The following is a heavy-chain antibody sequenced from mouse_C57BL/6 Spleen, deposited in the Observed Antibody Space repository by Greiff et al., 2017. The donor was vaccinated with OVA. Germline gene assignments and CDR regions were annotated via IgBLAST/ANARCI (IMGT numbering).Heavy chain of an antibody. Sequence: EVQLQESGPELVKPGASVKMSCKASGYTFTDYNMHWVKQSHGKSLEWIGYINPNNGGTSYNQKFKGKATLTVNKSSSTAYMELRSLTSEDSAVYYCARGGYGAWFAYWGQGTLVTVSA. J-gene: IGHJ3*01. CDR3: ARGGYGAWFAY. CDR2: INPNNGGT. D-gene: IGHD2-2*01. CDR1: GYTFTDYN. V-gene: IGHV1-22*01.